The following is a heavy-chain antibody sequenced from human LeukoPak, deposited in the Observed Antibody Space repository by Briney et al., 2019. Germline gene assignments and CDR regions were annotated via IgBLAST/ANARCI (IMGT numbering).Heavy chain of an antibody. CDR1: GYTFSDYY. CDR2: INPNSGGT. J-gene: IGHJ5*01. CDR3: ARPGYCSGGSCSDWFDS. V-gene: IGHV1-2*02. Sequence: GASVKVSCKPSGYTFSDYYLYWVRQAPGQGLEWMGWINPNSGGTNYAQKFQGRVTLTRDTSINTVYMELSRLTSDDTAVYFCARPGYCSGGSCSDWFDSWGQGTLVTVSS. D-gene: IGHD2-15*01.